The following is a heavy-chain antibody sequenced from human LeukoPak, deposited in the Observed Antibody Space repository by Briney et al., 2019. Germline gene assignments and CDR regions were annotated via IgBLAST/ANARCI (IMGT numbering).Heavy chain of an antibody. V-gene: IGHV3-23*01. CDR1: GFTFSTSA. Sequence: HPGGSLRLSCAASGFTFSTSAMGWVRQAPGKGLEWVSGISVSGYSTYYAESVKGRFTISRDNSKNTLYLQMNSLRAEDTAVYYCAKIFGVVVLTESDYWGQGTVVTVSS. J-gene: IGHJ4*02. D-gene: IGHD3-3*01. CDR3: AKIFGVVVLTESDY. CDR2: ISVSGYST.